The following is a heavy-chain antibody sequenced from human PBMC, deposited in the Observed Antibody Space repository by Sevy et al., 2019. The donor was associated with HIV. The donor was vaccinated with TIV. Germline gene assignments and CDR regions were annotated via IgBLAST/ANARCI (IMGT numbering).Heavy chain of an antibody. CDR1: GYYFTVYY. CDR3: ARLSTVRGQFNWFDP. D-gene: IGHD3-10*01. CDR2: INPDSRAT. J-gene: IGHJ5*02. Sequence: ASVKVSCKTSGYYFTVYYLSWVRQAPGQGLEWMGRINPDSRATKYSQKFQGRLTMTRDTSISTVYMDLRSLRSDDTAVYYCARLSTVRGQFNWFDPWGQGTLVTVSS. V-gene: IGHV1-2*06.